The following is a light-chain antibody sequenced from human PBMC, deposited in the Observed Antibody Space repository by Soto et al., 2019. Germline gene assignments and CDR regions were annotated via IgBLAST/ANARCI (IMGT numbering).Light chain of an antibody. V-gene: IGKV2-28*01. Sequence: DIVMTQSPLSLPVTPGEPASTSCRSSQSLLHSNGYNYLDWYLQKPGQSPQLLIYLGSYRAAGGPXXFSGSGSGTDFTLKISRVEAEDVGIYYCMQALQTPSFGGGTKVEIK. J-gene: IGKJ4*01. CDR2: LGS. CDR3: MQALQTPS. CDR1: QSLLHSNGYNY.